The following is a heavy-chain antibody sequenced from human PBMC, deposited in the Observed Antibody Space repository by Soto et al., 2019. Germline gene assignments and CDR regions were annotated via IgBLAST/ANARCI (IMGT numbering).Heavy chain of an antibody. V-gene: IGHV3-23*01. D-gene: IGHD2-15*01. CDR2: ISGSGDYT. CDR3: AKVSRSNPQGWFDP. CDR1: GFTFSSYA. J-gene: IGHJ5*02. Sequence: EVQWLESGGGLVQPGESLRLSCAASGFTFSSYAMTWGRQAPGKGLEWVSLISGSGDYTYFADSVRSRFTISRDNSKDTLYLQMSRLRVEDTAIYYCAKVSRSNPQGWFDPWGQGTLVSVSS.